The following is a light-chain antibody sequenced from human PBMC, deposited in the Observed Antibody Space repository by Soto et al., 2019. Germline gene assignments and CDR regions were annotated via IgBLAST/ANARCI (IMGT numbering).Light chain of an antibody. CDR1: SSDVGSYNL. J-gene: IGLJ1*01. CDR2: EGS. Sequence: QSALTQPASVSGSPGQSITISCTGTSSDVGSYNLVSWYQQHPGKAPKLMIYEGSKRPSGVSNRFSGSKSGNTASLTVSGLQAEDEADYFCSSYAGSSHYVFGTGTKLTVL. CDR3: SSYAGSSHYV. V-gene: IGLV2-14*02.